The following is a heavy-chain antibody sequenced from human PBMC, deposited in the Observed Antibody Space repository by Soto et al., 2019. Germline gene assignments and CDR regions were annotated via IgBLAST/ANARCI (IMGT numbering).Heavy chain of an antibody. D-gene: IGHD1-26*01. CDR2: ISAYTGNT. CDR1: GYTFTSYG. CDR3: ARDRPYGRYYYSGMDV. J-gene: IGHJ6*02. Sequence: QVQLVQSGAEVKKPGASVKVSCKASGYTFTSYGISWVRQAPGQGLERMGWISAYTGNTNYAQKLQGRVTMTTDTSTSTAYMELRILRSDETAVYYCARDRPYGRYYYSGMDVWGQGTTVTVSS. V-gene: IGHV1-18*01.